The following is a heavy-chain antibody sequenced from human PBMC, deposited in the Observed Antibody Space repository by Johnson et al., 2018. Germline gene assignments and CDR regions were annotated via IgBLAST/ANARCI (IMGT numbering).Heavy chain of an antibody. V-gene: IGHV3-73*01. J-gene: IGHJ4*02. D-gene: IGHD5-18*01. CDR2: IRSKAHSYAT. Sequence: VQLQESGGALVQPGGSLKLCCAASGFTYSYSAMHWVRQASGTVLEGIGRIRSKAHSYATGYAASVKGRLTISRDDSKNTAYLPMNILKIEDTAVYYCTWEVNRGYGWGQGTLVTVSS. CDR1: GFTYSYSA. CDR3: TWEVNRGYG.